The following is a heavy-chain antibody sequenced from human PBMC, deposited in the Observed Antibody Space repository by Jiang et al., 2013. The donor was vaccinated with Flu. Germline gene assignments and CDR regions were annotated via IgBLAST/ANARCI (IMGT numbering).Heavy chain of an antibody. V-gene: IGHV1-8*01. CDR3: ARGRSKGDGYSHTQADY. CDR1: GYTFTSYD. Sequence: SGAEVKKPGASVKVSCKASGYTFTSYDINWVRQATGQGLEWMGWMNPNSGNTGYAQKFQGRVTMTRNTSISTAYMELSSLRSEDTVVYYCARGRSKGDGYSHTQADYWGQGTLVTVSS. D-gene: IGHD5-24*01. J-gene: IGHJ4*02. CDR2: MNPNSGNT.